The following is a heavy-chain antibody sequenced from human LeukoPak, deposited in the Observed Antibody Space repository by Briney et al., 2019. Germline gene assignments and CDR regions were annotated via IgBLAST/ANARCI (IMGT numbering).Heavy chain of an antibody. D-gene: IGHD6-13*01. CDR1: GFTFSDYF. CDR3: ARDWPVAASRYYYYGMDV. J-gene: IGHJ6*02. Sequence: PGGSLRLSCAASGFTFSDYFMTWIRQAPGKGLEWVSYISSRGNTIYYADSVKGRFTISRDNAKNSLYLQMNSLRAEGTAVYYCARDWPVAASRYYYYGMDVWGRGTTVTVSS. V-gene: IGHV3-11*01. CDR2: ISSRGNTI.